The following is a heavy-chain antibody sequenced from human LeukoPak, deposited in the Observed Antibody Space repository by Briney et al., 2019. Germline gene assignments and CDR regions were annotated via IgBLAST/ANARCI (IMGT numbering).Heavy chain of an antibody. Sequence: SVKVSCKASGGTFSSYAISWVRQAPGQGLEWMGGIIPIFGTANYAQKFQGRVTITADESTSTAYMELSSLRSEDTAVYYCARTHYNFWSGYPPLDYWGQGTLVTVSS. CDR1: GGTFSSYA. CDR2: IIPIFGTA. D-gene: IGHD3-3*01. CDR3: ARTHYNFWSGYPPLDY. J-gene: IGHJ4*02. V-gene: IGHV1-69*13.